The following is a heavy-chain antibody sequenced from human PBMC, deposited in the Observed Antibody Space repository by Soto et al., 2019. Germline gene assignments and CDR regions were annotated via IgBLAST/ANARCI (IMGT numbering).Heavy chain of an antibody. D-gene: IGHD3-10*01. J-gene: IGHJ6*02. CDR3: ARGHSLLLWFGEVGMDV. Sequence: SETLSLTCAVYGGSFSGYYWSCIRPPPGKGREWIGEINHSGSTNYNPSLKSRVTISVDTSKNQFSLKLSSVTAADTAVYYCARGHSLLLWFGEVGMDVWGQGTTVTVSS. CDR1: GGSFSGYY. V-gene: IGHV4-34*01. CDR2: INHSGST.